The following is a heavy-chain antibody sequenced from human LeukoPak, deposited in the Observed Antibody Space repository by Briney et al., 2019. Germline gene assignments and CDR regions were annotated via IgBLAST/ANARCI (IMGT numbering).Heavy chain of an antibody. CDR3: ARHTGWAFQI. CDR1: GYSFTSYW. V-gene: IGHV5-10-1*01. Sequence: LGESLKISCQGSGYSFTSYWISWVRQLSGKGLEWMGKIDPSESYTNYSPSLQGHVTISTDKSINTAYLQWSSLKASDTAMYYCARHTGWAFQIWGQGTMVTVSS. CDR2: IDPSESYT. J-gene: IGHJ3*02. D-gene: IGHD1-14*01.